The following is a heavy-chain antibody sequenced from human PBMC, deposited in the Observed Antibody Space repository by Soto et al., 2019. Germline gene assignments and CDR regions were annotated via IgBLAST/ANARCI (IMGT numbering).Heavy chain of an antibody. CDR2: IYWDDST. CDR1: GFSLSTSGVG. V-gene: IGHV2-5*02. D-gene: IGHD3-10*01. Sequence: QITLKESGPTLVKPTQTLTLTCTFSGFSLSTSGVGVGWIRQPPGKALEWLAVIYWDDSTTYSPSLKSRLTSTKDTSRDQVVLTMTNMDPVDTATYYCAHKGSGSRAIDYWGQGALVTVSS. J-gene: IGHJ4*02. CDR3: AHKGSGSRAIDY.